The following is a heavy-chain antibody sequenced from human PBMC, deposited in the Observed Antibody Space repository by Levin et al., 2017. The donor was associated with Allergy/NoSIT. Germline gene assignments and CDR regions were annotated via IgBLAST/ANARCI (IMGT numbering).Heavy chain of an antibody. V-gene: IGHV4-34*01. CDR1: GGSFSGYY. CDR2: INHSGST. J-gene: IGHJ6*02. CDR3: ARGLADYYYYYGMDV. D-gene: IGHD3-3*02. Sequence: SCAVYGGSFSGYYWSWIRQPPGKGLEWIGEINHSGSTNYNPSLKSRVTISVDTSKNQFSLKLSSVTAADTAVYYCARGLADYYYYYGMDVWGQGTTVTVSS.